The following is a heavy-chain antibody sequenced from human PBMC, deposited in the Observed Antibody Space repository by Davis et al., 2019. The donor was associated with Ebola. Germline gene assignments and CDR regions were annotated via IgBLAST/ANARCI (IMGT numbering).Heavy chain of an antibody. J-gene: IGHJ6*02. CDR2: FTSSNNI. CDR3: ARDLYLGSWNYYGMDV. CDR1: GFIFSSYD. D-gene: IGHD2-2*02. Sequence: GGSLRLSCAASGFIFSSYDLNWVRQAPGMGLEWVSSFTSSNNIYYADSVKGRFTISRDNAKNSLYLQMNSLRAEDTAVYYCARDLYLGSWNYYGMDVWGQGTTVTVSS. V-gene: IGHV3-69-1*01.